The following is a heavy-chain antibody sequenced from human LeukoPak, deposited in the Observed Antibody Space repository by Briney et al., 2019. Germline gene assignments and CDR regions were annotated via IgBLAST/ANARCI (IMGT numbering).Heavy chain of an antibody. CDR3: VRSVYNWNDVDY. CDR1: GFTFSDYY. D-gene: IGHD1-20*01. J-gene: IGHJ4*02. Sequence: GGSLRLSCAASGFTFSDYYMSWIRQASGKGLEWVSYISSTLITTYYADSVKGRFTISRDNAKNSLYLQMNSLRTEDTAVYYCVRSVYNWNDVDYWGQGTPVAVSS. V-gene: IGHV3-11*01. CDR2: ISSTLITT.